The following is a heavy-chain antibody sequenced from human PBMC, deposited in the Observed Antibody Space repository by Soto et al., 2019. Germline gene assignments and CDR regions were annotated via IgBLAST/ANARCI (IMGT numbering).Heavy chain of an antibody. Sequence: GGSLRLSCAASGFTFSSYDMHWVRQAPGKGLEWVAVISYDGSNKYYADSVKGRFTISRDNSKNTLYLQMNSLRAEDTAVYYCAKDLEVGQQLPNLKGYYYYGMDVWGQGTTVTVSS. CDR1: GFTFSSYD. D-gene: IGHD6-13*01. J-gene: IGHJ6*02. CDR3: AKDLEVGQQLPNLKGYYYYGMDV. CDR2: ISYDGSNK. V-gene: IGHV3-30*18.